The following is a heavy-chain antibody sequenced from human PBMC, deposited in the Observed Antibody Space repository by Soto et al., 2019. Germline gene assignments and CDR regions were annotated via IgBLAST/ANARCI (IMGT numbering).Heavy chain of an antibody. J-gene: IGHJ4*02. CDR2: IFSNDEK. CDR3: ARHGRGVGARPLDY. V-gene: IGHV2-26*01. D-gene: IGHD1-26*01. Sequence: QVTLKESGPVLVKPTEPLTLTCTVSGFSLTNARLGVTWIRQPPGKALEWLAHIFSNDEKSYSTSLKSRLTISKDTSKSQVVLTMTNMDPVDTATYYCARHGRGVGARPLDYWGQGTLVTVSS. CDR1: GFSLTNARLG.